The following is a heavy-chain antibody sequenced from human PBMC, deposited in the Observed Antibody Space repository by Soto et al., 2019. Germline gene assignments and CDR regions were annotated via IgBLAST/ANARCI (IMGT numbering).Heavy chain of an antibody. CDR3: ARDPRSITGTTSSEDFQH. J-gene: IGHJ1*01. Sequence: QAQLMQSGAEVKKPGSSVKVSCKASGGTSNGYAINWVRQAPGQGLEWMGGIIPLLGITNYAQKFQGRITIVADESTGTTSMDLRGLGSDDTAVYYCARDPRSITGTTSSEDFQHWGQGTLVSVSS. CDR1: GGTSNGYA. D-gene: IGHD1-20*01. CDR2: IIPLLGIT. V-gene: IGHV1-69*01.